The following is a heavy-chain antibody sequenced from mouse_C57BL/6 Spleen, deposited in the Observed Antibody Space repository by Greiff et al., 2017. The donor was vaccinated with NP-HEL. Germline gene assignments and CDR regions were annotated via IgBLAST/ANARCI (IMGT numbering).Heavy chain of an antibody. Sequence: EVKLQQSGPELVKPGASVKISCKASGYTFTDYYMNWVKQSHGKSLEWIGDINPNNGGTSYNQKFKGKATLTVDKSSSTAYMELRSLTSEDSAVYYCARYGYSWYFDVWGTGTTVTVSS. D-gene: IGHD2-2*01. CDR3: ARYGYSWYFDV. J-gene: IGHJ1*03. CDR2: INPNNGGT. CDR1: GYTFTDYY. V-gene: IGHV1-26*01.